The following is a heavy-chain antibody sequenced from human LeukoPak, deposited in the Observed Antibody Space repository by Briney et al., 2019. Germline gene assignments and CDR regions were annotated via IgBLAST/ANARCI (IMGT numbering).Heavy chain of an antibody. V-gene: IGHV3-23*01. CDR1: GFTFSSYA. Sequence: GGSLRLSCAASGFTFSSYAMSWVRQAPGKGLEWVSVIGGSGGSTYYADSVTGRFTISRDNSKNTLYLQMNSLRAEDTAVYYRAKEIYGDSTGGRFQYWGQGTLVTVSS. CDR2: IGGSGGST. CDR3: AKEIYGDSTGGRFQY. D-gene: IGHD4-17*01. J-gene: IGHJ1*01.